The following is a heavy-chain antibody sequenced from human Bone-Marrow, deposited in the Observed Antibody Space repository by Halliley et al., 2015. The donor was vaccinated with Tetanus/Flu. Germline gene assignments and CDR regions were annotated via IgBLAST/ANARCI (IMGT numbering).Heavy chain of an antibody. CDR2: ISNDGGST. V-gene: IGHV3-64D*06. CDR3: LVGTS. J-gene: IGHJ4*02. D-gene: IGHD2-2*01. Sequence: PGKGLKCVSSISNDGGSTYYADSVKGRFTISRDNAKNTLLLQMSSLRPEDTAVYYCLVGTSWGQGTLVTVSS.